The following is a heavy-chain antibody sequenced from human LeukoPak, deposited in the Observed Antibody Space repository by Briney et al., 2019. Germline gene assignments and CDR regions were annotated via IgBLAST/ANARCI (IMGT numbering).Heavy chain of an antibody. Sequence: SETLSLTCTVSGGSISGSTYYWGWIRQPPGKGLEWIGSMYYSGSTHYNPSLKSRVTISVDTSKNLFSLKLSSVTAADTAAYYCARGPPVTMIYHYYMDVWGKGTTVIVSS. CDR2: MYYSGST. J-gene: IGHJ6*03. V-gene: IGHV4-39*07. CDR3: ARGPPVTMIYHYYMDV. CDR1: GGSISGSTYY. D-gene: IGHD3-22*01.